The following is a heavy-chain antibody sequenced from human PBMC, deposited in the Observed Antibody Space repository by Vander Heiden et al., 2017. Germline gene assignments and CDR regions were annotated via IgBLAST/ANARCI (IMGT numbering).Heavy chain of an antibody. CDR3: ARDKGAAGRVFDY. J-gene: IGHJ4*02. CDR2: ISSSSSYI. Sequence: EVQLVESGGGLVKPGGSLRLSCAASGFTFSSYSMNWVRQAPGKGLEWVSSISSSSSYIYYADSVKGRFTISRDNAKNSLYLQMNSLRAEDTAVYYCARDKGAAGRVFDYWGQGTLVTVSS. D-gene: IGHD6-13*01. V-gene: IGHV3-21*01. CDR1: GFTFSSYS.